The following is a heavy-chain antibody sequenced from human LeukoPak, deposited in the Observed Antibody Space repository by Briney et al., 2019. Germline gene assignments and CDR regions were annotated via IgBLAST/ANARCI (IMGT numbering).Heavy chain of an antibody. CDR1: GFTFTRAW. Sequence: PGGSLRHSCATSGFTFTRAWLSWVRHVPGKGLEWVGRIRPKTDAEATDYVAPVKGRFTVSRDDSKSTLYLQMNSLKTEDTAVYYCATILMWELRYYFDIWGQGTLATVSS. D-gene: IGHD1-26*01. V-gene: IGHV3-15*01. J-gene: IGHJ4*02. CDR3: ATILMWELRYYFDI. CDR2: IRPKTDAEAT.